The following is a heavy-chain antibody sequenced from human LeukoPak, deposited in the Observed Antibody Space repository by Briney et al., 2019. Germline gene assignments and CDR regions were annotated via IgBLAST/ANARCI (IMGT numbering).Heavy chain of an antibody. Sequence: PGGSLRLSCAASGFTFSSYWMSWVRQAPGKGLEWVAHIKQDGSEKYYVDSVKGRFTISRDNSKNTLFLQMSSLRAEDTAVYYCAREGGYCSSTSCQVYFQHWGQGTLVTVSS. CDR1: GFTFSSYW. V-gene: IGHV3-7*03. CDR2: IKQDGSEK. J-gene: IGHJ1*01. D-gene: IGHD2-2*01. CDR3: AREGGYCSSTSCQVYFQH.